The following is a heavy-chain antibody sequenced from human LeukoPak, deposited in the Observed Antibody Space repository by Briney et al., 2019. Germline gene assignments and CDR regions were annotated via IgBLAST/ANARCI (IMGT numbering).Heavy chain of an antibody. CDR1: GGSISGSSYS. CDR3: ARRSYYDGSGFFDY. V-gene: IGHV4-39*01. Sequence: PSETLSLTCTVSGGSISGSSYSWAWIRQPPGKGLEWIGNIYYSGSTYYNPSLKSRVTISVDTSKNQFSLKLSSVTAADTAVYYCARRSYYDGSGFFDYWGQGTLVTVSS. CDR2: IYYSGST. J-gene: IGHJ4*02. D-gene: IGHD3-22*01.